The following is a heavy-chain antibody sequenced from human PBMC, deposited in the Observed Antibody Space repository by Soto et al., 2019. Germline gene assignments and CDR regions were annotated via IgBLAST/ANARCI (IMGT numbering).Heavy chain of an antibody. CDR2: IGTSGET. CDR1: GFTFSNYD. V-gene: IGHV3-13*01. CDR3: ASGGLYI. D-gene: IGHD3-16*01. Sequence: EVQLVESGGGLVQPGGSLRLSCAASGFTFSNYDMHWVRQTTGKGLEWVSGIGTSGETYDSGYVKGRFSISREEAKNSFYLQMNSLRAEDTAVYYCASGGLYICGQGTLVTVSS. J-gene: IGHJ4*02.